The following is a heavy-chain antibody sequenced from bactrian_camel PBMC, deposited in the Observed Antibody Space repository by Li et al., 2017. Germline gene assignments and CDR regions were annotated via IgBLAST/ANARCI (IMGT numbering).Heavy chain of an antibody. D-gene: IGHD5*01. V-gene: IGHV3S53*01. CDR2: IDDDGST. CDR3: AAARGSGVFDLRTRTYDV. Sequence: HVQLVESGGGSVQVGGSLTLSCEASGYSVSKGYMACFRQAPRKQREGIAVIDDDGSTEYAASVKGRFTISKDNEKNTLYLQMNSLKPEDTGMYYCAAARGSGVFDLRTRTYDVWGQGTQVTVS. J-gene: IGHJ4*01. CDR1: GYSVSKGY.